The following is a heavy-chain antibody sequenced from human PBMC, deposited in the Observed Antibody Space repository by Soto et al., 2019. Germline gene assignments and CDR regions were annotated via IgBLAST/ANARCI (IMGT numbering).Heavy chain of an antibody. CDR2: IDVGSANA. CDR3: AREQVILGTYGMDV. J-gene: IGHJ6*02. Sequence: SVKISCKTSGFTFSSSALHWVRQARGHRLQWIGWIDVGSANANYAQMLQERVTISRDMSTSTAYMELSSLRSEDTAVYYCAREQVILGTYGMDVSGQGTTVTVSS. D-gene: IGHD2-15*01. V-gene: IGHV1-58*01. CDR1: GFTFSSSA.